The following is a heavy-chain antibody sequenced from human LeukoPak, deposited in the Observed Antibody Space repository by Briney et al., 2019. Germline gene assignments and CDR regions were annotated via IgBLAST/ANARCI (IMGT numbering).Heavy chain of an antibody. J-gene: IGHJ6*03. V-gene: IGHV1-69*06. CDR2: IIPIFGTA. CDR3: ARGPTAMVAYYYYYYMDV. D-gene: IGHD5-18*01. Sequence: GASVKVSCKASGGTFSSYAISWVRQAPGQGLEWMGGIIPIFGTANYAQKFQGRVTITADKSTSTAYMELSSLRSEDTAVYYCARGPTAMVAYYYYYYMDVWGKGTTVTVSS. CDR1: GGTFSSYA.